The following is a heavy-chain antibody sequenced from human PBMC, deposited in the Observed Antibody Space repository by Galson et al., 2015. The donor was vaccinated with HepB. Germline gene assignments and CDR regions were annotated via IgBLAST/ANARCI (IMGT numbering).Heavy chain of an antibody. CDR3: AKDGFGVNPLDY. Sequence: SLRLSCAASGFSFSVYAMSWVRRAPGKGLEWVSVISGRGDSTYYADSVKGRFTISRDDSRNTLFLQMSSLRAEDTAEYYCAKDGFGVNPLDYWGQGTLVTVSS. D-gene: IGHD3-3*01. J-gene: IGHJ4*02. V-gene: IGHV3-23*01. CDR1: GFSFSVYA. CDR2: ISGRGDST.